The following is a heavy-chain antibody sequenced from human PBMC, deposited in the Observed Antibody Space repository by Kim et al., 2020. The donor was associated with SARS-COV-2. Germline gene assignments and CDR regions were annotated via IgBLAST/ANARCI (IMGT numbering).Heavy chain of an antibody. V-gene: IGHV3-30-3*01. Sequence: GGSLRLSCAASGFTFSSCAMHWVRQAPGKGLEWVAVISYDGSNKYYADSVKGRFTISRDNSKNTLYLQMNSLRAEDTALHHCARDPWSRLRGLIYSYYG. J-gene: IGHJ6*01. D-gene: IGHD3-10*01. CDR2: ISYDGSNK. CDR1: GFTFSSCA. CDR3: ARDPWSRLRGLIYSYYG.